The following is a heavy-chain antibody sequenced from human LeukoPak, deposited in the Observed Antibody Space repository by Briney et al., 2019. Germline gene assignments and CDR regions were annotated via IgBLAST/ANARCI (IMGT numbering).Heavy chain of an antibody. V-gene: IGHV3-21*03. D-gene: IGHD5-12*01. J-gene: IGHJ4*02. Sequence: GFLRLPRSSSWIPLNRLKLNWVRQAPGKGLEWVPSISSSSSYIYYADSVKSRFTISRDNAKSSLYLQMNSLRAEDTAVYYCARPTGGYSGYDTGFWGQGTLVTVSS. CDR2: ISSSSSYI. CDR3: ARPTGGYSGYDTGF. CDR1: IPLNRLK.